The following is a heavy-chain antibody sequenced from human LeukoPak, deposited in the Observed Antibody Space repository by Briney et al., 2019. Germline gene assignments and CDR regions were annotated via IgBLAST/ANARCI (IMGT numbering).Heavy chain of an antibody. D-gene: IGHD6-13*01. CDR3: ARGSSSWDAFDL. Sequence: ASVKVSCKASGYPFTGYYLHWVRQAPGQGLGWMGWINTDNGGPYYAQKFKGRFAMTRDTSINTAYMELRSLTSDDTATYFCARGSSSWDAFDLWGQGTRVTVSS. J-gene: IGHJ3*01. CDR2: INTDNGGP. V-gene: IGHV1-2*02. CDR1: GYPFTGYY.